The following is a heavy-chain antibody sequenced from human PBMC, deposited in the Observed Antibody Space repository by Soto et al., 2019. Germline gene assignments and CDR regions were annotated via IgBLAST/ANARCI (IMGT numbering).Heavy chain of an antibody. CDR1: GGSISSGDYY. Sequence: QVQLQESGPGPVKPSQTLSLTCTVSGGSISSGDYYWSWIRQPPGKGLEWIGYIYYSGSTHYNPSLKSRVIISVDTSKNQFSLKLSSVTAADTAVYYCARDPTQDSSGYYHDAFDIWGQGTMVTVSS. J-gene: IGHJ3*02. D-gene: IGHD3-22*01. CDR2: IYYSGST. CDR3: ARDPTQDSSGYYHDAFDI. V-gene: IGHV4-30-4*01.